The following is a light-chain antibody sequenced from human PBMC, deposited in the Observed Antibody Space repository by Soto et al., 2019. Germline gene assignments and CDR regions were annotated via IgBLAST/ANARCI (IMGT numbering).Light chain of an antibody. CDR2: DVS. CDR3: CSYAGSYTHVV. J-gene: IGLJ2*01. CDR1: SSDVGGYNY. V-gene: IGLV2-11*01. Sequence: QSALTQPRSVSGSPGQSVTISCTGTSSDVGGYNYVSWYQQHPGKAPKLMIYDVSKRPSGVPDRFSGSKSGNTASLTISGLQAEDEADYYCCSYAGSYTHVVFGGGTQLT.